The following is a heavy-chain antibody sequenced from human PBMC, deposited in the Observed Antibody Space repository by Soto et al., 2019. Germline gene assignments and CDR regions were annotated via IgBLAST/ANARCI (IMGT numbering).Heavy chain of an antibody. CDR3: ARAIRGYGSYGGY. Sequence: QVQLVESGGDLVKPGGSLRLSCAASGFTFSDYYMSWIRQNAGKGLEWVSYLTPSDHATVYADSVRGRFTISRDNNKNSLYLQMNSLRVEDTGVYYCARAIRGYGSYGGYLGQGTLVTVSS. V-gene: IGHV3-11*04. D-gene: IGHD5-12*01. CDR1: GFTFSDYY. J-gene: IGHJ4*02. CDR2: LTPSDHAT.